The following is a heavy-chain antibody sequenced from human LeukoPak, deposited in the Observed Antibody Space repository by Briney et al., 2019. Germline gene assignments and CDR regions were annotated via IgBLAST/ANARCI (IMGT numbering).Heavy chain of an antibody. CDR2: INPNSGGT. CDR3: ARDPYTDNAFDI. D-gene: IGHD3-9*01. J-gene: IGHJ3*02. V-gene: IGHV1-2*02. CDR1: GYTFTGYY. Sequence: ASVKVSCKASGYTFTGYYMHWVRQAPGQGLEWMGWINPNSGGTNYAQKFQGRVTMTRDTSISTAYMELSRLRSDDTAVYYCARDPYTDNAFDIWGQGTMVTVSS.